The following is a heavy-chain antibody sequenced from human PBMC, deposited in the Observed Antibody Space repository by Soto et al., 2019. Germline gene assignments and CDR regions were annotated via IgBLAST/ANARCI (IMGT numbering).Heavy chain of an antibody. Sequence: GSVKVSWHAYLYTFTISYMHWVRQAPGQGLEWMGIINPSGGSTSYAQKFQGRVTMTRDTSTSTVYMELSSLRSEDTAVYYCARDRLDGSGSYRTHYYYYYGMGVWGQGTTVTVS. D-gene: IGHD3-10*01. J-gene: IGHJ6*02. CDR3: ARDRLDGSGSYRTHYYYYYGMGV. CDR1: LYTFTISY. V-gene: IGHV1-46*01. CDR2: INPSGGST.